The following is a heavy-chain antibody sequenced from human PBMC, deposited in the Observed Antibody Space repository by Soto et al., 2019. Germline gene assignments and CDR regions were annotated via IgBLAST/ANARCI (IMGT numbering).Heavy chain of an antibody. CDR1: GGTFSSYA. J-gene: IGHJ4*02. CDR2: IIPIFGTA. CDR3: AGYYGSGSYPFDY. Sequence: GASVKVSCKASGGTFSSYAISWVRQAPGQGLEWMGGIIPIFGTANYAQKFQGRVTITADESTSTAYMELSSLRSEDTAVYYCAGYYGSGSYPFDYWGQGTLVTVSS. V-gene: IGHV1-69*13. D-gene: IGHD3-10*01.